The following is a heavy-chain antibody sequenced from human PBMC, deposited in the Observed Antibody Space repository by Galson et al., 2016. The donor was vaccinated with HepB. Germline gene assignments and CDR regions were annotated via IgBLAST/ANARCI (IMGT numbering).Heavy chain of an antibody. CDR2: IYSGGST. J-gene: IGHJ4*02. CDR1: GFTVSSSY. D-gene: IGHD2-15*01. CDR3: ARDGLRCSGGSCYFDY. Sequence: SLRLSCAASGFTVSSSYMSWVRQAPGKGLEWVSVIYSGGSTYYADSVKGRFTISRDNSKNTLYLQMNSLRADDTAVYYCARDGLRCSGGSCYFDYWGQGTLVTVSS. V-gene: IGHV3-53*01.